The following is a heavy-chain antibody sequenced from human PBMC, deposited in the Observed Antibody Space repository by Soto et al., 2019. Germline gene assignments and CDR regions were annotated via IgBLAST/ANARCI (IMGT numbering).Heavy chain of an antibody. J-gene: IGHJ6*02. CDR1: GFTFSSYG. D-gene: IGHD5-12*01. V-gene: IGHV3-30*18. CDR3: AKGIKMGGYNYRYYYYYGMDV. Sequence: GGSLRLSCAASGFTFSSYGMHWVRQAPGKGLEWVAVISYDGSNKYYADSVKGRFTISRDNSKNTLYLQMNSLRAEDTAVYYCAKGIKMGGYNYRYYYYYGMDVWGQGTTVTVSS. CDR2: ISYDGSNK.